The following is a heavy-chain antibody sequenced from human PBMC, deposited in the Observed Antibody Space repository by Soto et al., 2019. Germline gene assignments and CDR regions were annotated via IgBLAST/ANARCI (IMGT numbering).Heavy chain of an antibody. CDR2: IYDSEST. D-gene: IGHD1-7*01. V-gene: IGHV4-59*01. CDR1: GGSLSGYY. J-gene: IGHJ4*02. CDR3: ARANWNYGPFDY. Sequence: SETLSLTCTVSGGSLSGYYLSWGRQSPGKGLEWIGYIYDSESTNYNPSLKSRVTTSVDTSKNQLSLKLSSVTAADTAVYYCARANWNYGPFDYWGLGTLVTVSS.